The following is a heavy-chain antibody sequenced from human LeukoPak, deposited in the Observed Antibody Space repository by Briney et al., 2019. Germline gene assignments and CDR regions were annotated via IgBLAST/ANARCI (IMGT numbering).Heavy chain of an antibody. CDR2: IYYSGST. V-gene: IGHV4-59*01. CDR1: GGSISSYY. J-gene: IGHJ4*02. CDR3: ARAYYYGSGSYYTHYYFDY. D-gene: IGHD3-10*01. Sequence: SETLSLTCTVSGGSISSYYWSWIRQPPGKGLEWIGYIYYSGSTNYNPSLKSRVTISVDTSKNQFSLKLSSVTAADTAVYYCARAYYYGSGSYYTHYYFDYWGQGTLVTASS.